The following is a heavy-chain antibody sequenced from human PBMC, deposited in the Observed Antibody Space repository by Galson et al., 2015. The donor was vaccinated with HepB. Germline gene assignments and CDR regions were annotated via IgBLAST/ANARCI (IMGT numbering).Heavy chain of an antibody. D-gene: IGHD6-19*01. CDR2: IYYTGST. CDR3: ATERSQWLTTFDF. V-gene: IGHV4-39*07. CDR1: GGSISSSSYY. J-gene: IGHJ4*02. Sequence: TLSLTCTVSGGSISSSSYYWGWIRQPPGKGLEWIGSIYYTGSTYYNPSLKSRVTISLDTSKNQFSLKLSSVTAADTAMYYCATERSQWLTTFDFWGQGTLVTVSS.